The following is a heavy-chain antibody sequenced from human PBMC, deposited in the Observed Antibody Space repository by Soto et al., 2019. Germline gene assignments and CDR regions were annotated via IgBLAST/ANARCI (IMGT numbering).Heavy chain of an antibody. CDR3: CWYYYDSSGYYYVDH. CDR2: IIPIFGTA. D-gene: IGHD3-22*01. CDR1: GGTFSSYA. V-gene: IGHV1-69*13. Sequence: SVKVSCKASGGTFSSYAISWVRQAPGQGLEWMGGIIPIFGTANYAQKFQGRVTITADESTSTAYMELSSLRSEDTAVYYCCWYYYDSSGYYYVDHWGQGTLVTVSS. J-gene: IGHJ4*02.